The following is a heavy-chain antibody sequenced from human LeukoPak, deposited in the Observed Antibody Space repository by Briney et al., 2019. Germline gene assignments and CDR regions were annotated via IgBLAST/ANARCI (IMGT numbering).Heavy chain of an antibody. CDR2: IYYSGST. CDR3: ARGGYDPTYYMDV. J-gene: IGHJ6*03. CDR1: GGSLSRYY. Sequence: PSETLSPTCTVSGGSLSRYYWSWIRQPPGKGLGWIGYIYYSGSTNYNPALKSRVTISVDTSKNQFSLRLSSVTAADTAVYYCARGGYDPTYYMDVWGKGTTVTVSS. V-gene: IGHV4-59*01. D-gene: IGHD3-3*01.